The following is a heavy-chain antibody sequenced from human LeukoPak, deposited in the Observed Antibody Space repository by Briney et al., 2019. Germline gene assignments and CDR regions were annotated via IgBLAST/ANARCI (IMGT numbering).Heavy chain of an antibody. CDR2: ISGSGGST. CDR3: AKLIVVVIANDAFDI. CDR1: GFTFSSYA. V-gene: IGHV3-23*01. D-gene: IGHD3-22*01. Sequence: GGSLRLSCASSGFTFSSYAMSWVRQAPGKGLEWVSAISGSGGSTYYADSVKGRFTISRDNSKNTLYLQMNSLRAEDTAVYYCAKLIVVVIANDAFDIWGQGTMVTVSS. J-gene: IGHJ3*02.